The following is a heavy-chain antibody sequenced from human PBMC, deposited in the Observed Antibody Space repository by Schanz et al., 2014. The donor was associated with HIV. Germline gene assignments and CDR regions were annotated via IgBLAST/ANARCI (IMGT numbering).Heavy chain of an antibody. D-gene: IGHD6-13*01. J-gene: IGHJ6*02. V-gene: IGHV1-69*01. CDR2: IIPIFGTS. Sequence: QEQLVQSGAAVRKPGSSVTVSCKTSGGTFNNYAISWVRQAPGQGLEWMGGIIPIFGTSNYAQKFQGRVTITADESTSTAYMELSSLRSEDTAVYYCASDLSVYSSSSSVWGQGTTVTVSS. CDR3: ASDLSVYSSSSSV. CDR1: GGTFNNYA.